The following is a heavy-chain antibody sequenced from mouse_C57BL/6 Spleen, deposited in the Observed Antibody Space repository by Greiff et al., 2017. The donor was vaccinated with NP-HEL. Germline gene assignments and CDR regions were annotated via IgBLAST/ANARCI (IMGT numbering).Heavy chain of an antibody. CDR1: GYTFTDYY. J-gene: IGHJ2*01. Sequence: EVQLQQSGPELVKPGASVKISCKASGYTFTDYYMNWVKQSHGKSLEWIGDINPNNGGTSYNQKFKGKATLTVDKSSSTAYMELRSLTSEDSAVYYCARKRNPLRRYFDYWGQGTTLTVSS. CDR3: ARKRNPLRRYFDY. V-gene: IGHV1-26*01. CDR2: INPNNGGT. D-gene: IGHD1-1*01.